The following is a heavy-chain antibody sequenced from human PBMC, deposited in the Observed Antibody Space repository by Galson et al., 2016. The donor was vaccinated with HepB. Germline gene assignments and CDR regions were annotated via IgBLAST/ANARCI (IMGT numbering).Heavy chain of an antibody. CDR2: ISPYNSNT. CDR1: GYSFDSYG. J-gene: IGHJ4*02. CDR3: ARGDDFWSGYSPYNF. Sequence: SVKVSCKASGYSFDSYGIFWVRQAPGQGLEWMGWISPYNSNTKCEQKFQDRVIMTTDTSTTTAYMEMTSLRSDDTAVYFCARGDDFWSGYSPYNFWGQGTLVTVS. D-gene: IGHD3-3*01. V-gene: IGHV1-18*01.